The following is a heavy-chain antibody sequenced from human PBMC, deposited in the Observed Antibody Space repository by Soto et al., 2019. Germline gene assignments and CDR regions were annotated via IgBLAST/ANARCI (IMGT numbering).Heavy chain of an antibody. V-gene: IGHV3-21*01. CDR2: ISSSSSYI. CDR1: GFTFSSYS. D-gene: IGHD2-2*02. CDR3: ARDNCSSTSCYSYYYYYGMDV. J-gene: IGHJ6*02. Sequence: PGGSLRLSCAASGFTFSSYSMNWVRQAPGKGLEWVSSISSSSSYIYYADSVKGRFTISRDNAKNSLYLQMNSLRAEDTAGYYCARDNCSSTSCYSYYYYYGMDVWGQGTTVTVSS.